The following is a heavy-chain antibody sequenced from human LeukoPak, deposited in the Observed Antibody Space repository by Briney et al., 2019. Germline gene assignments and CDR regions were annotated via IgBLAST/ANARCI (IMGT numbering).Heavy chain of an antibody. CDR1: GGSFSGYY. Sequence: SGTLSLTCAVYGGSFSGYYWSWIRQPPGKGLEWIGEINHSGSTNYNPSLKSRVTISVDTSKNQFSLKLSSVTAADTAVYYCARGPRDYVWGSYRYFFDYWGQGTLVTVSS. D-gene: IGHD3-16*02. CDR3: ARGPRDYVWGSYRYFFDY. V-gene: IGHV4-34*01. J-gene: IGHJ4*02. CDR2: INHSGST.